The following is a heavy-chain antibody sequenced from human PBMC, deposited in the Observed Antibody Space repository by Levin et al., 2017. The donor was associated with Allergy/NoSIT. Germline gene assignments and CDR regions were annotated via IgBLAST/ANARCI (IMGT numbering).Heavy chain of an antibody. J-gene: IGHJ3*02. CDR2: INQDGSQI. Sequence: GESLKISCAASGFALGSYWMNWVRQAPGKGLEWVANINQDGSQIYYVDSVKGRFTISRDNAKNSLHLQMNSLRAGEDTAVYYCARDRAGWLPRKYAFDIWGQGTVVSVSS. CDR1: GFALGSYW. D-gene: IGHD3-9*01. V-gene: IGHV3-7*04. CDR3: ARDRAGWLPRKYAFDI.